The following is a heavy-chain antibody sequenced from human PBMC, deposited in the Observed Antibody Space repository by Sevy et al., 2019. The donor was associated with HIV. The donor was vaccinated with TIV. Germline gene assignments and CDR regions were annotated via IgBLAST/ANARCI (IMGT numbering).Heavy chain of an antibody. D-gene: IGHD6-19*01. J-gene: IGHJ6*02. V-gene: IGHV3-9*01. CDR1: GFTFDDYA. CDR3: AKDITRSGWYGMDV. CDR2: ISWNSGSI. Sequence: GGSLRRSCAASGFTFDDYAMHWVRQAPGKGLEWVSGISWNSGSIGYADSVKGRFTISRDNAKNSLYLQMNSLRAEDTALYYCAKDITRSGWYGMDVWGQGTTVTVSS.